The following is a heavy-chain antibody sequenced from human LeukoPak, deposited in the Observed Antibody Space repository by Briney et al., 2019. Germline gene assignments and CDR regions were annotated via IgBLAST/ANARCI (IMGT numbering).Heavy chain of an antibody. D-gene: IGHD2-15*01. V-gene: IGHV4-4*07. CDR3: ARDWRYCSVGSCSYYFDY. Sequence: SETLSLTCSVSGVSISSHYWSWIRQPAGEGLEWIGRIYTSGSTNYNPSLNSRVTISVDRSKNHLSLNLSSVTAADTAFYYCARDWRYCSVGSCSYYFDYWGQGALVTVSS. CDR1: GVSISSHY. J-gene: IGHJ4*02. CDR2: IYTSGST.